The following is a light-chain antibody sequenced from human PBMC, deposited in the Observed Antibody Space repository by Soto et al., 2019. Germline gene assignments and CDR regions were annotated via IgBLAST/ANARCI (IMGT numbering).Light chain of an antibody. CDR3: SSSTSSNTLV. CDR2: DVS. CDR1: SSDVGGYNY. J-gene: IGLJ1*01. Sequence: QSALTQPASVSGSPGQSITISCTGTSSDVGGYNYVSWYQQHPGKAPRVMIFDVSSRPSGVSNRFSRSKSGNTASLTISGLQAEDEADYYCSSSTSSNTLVFGTGTKVTVL. V-gene: IGLV2-14*01.